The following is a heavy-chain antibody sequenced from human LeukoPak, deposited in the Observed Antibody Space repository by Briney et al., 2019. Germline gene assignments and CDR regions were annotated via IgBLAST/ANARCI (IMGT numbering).Heavy chain of an antibody. CDR2: ISGSGGST. J-gene: IGHJ4*02. CDR1: GFTFSSYA. D-gene: IGHD6-13*01. V-gene: IGHV3-23*01. Sequence: PGGSLRLSCAASGFTFSSYAMSWVRQAPGKGLEWVSAISGSGGSTYYADSVKGRLTISRDNSKNTLYLQMNSLRAEDTAVYYCAKDSFSSQQLAPGYFDYWGQGTLVTVSS. CDR3: AKDSFSSQQLAPGYFDY.